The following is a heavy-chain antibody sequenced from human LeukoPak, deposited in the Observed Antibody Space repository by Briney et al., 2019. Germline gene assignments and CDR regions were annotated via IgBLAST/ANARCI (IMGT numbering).Heavy chain of an antibody. CDR3: ARAAYSGSYHSDY. CDR2: IYYSGST. CDR1: GGSVNSGSCY. V-gene: IGHV4-61*01. J-gene: IGHJ4*02. Sequence: SETLSLTCTVSGGSVNSGSCYWNWLRQPPGKGLEWIGYIYYSGSTNYNPSLKSRVTISVDTSKNQFSLKLSSVTAADTAVYYCARAAYSGSYHSDYWGQGTLVTVSS. D-gene: IGHD1-26*01.